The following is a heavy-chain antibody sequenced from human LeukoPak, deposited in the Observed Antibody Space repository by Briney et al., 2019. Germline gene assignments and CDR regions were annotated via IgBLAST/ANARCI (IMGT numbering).Heavy chain of an antibody. CDR1: GFTFNTYS. J-gene: IGHJ6*03. V-gene: IGHV3-49*04. D-gene: IGHD2-15*01. CDR2: IRSKAYGGTT. CDR3: TRVDCSGGSCYWVEDYYYYYMDV. Sequence: GGSLRLSCAASGFTFNTYSMNWARQAPGKVLEWAGFIRSKAYGGTTEYAASVKGRFTISRDDSKSIAYLQMSSLKTEDTAVYYCTRVDCSGGSCYWVEDYYYYYMDVWGKGTTVTVSS.